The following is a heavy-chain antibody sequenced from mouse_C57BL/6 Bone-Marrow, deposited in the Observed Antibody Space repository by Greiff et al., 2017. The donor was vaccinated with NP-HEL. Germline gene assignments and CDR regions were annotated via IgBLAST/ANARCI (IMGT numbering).Heavy chain of an antibody. V-gene: IGHV1-26*01. Sequence: EVQLQQSGPELVKPGASVKISCKASGYTFTDYYMNWVKQSHGKSLEWIGDINPNNGGTSYNQKFKGKATLTVDKSSSTAYMELRSLTSEDSAVYYCARGGYAFHYYAMDYWGQGTSVTVSS. CDR3: ARGGYAFHYYAMDY. D-gene: IGHD3-1*01. CDR2: INPNNGGT. CDR1: GYTFTDYY. J-gene: IGHJ4*01.